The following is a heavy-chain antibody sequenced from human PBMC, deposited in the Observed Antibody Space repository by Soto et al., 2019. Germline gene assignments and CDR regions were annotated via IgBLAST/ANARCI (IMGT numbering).Heavy chain of an antibody. Sequence: PSETLSLTCAVYGGSFSGYYWSWIRQPPGKGLEWIGEINHSGSTNYNPSLKSRVTISVDTSKNQFSLKLSSVTAADTAVYYCASGGGYSYGATFFDYWGQGALVTVSS. J-gene: IGHJ4*02. CDR1: GGSFSGYY. D-gene: IGHD5-18*01. CDR2: INHSGST. V-gene: IGHV4-34*01. CDR3: ASGGGYSYGATFFDY.